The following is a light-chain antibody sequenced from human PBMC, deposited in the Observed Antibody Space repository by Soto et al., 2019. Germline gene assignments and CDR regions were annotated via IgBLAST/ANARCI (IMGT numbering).Light chain of an antibody. Sequence: QSALTQPASVSGSPGQSITISCTGTSSDVGLYNYVSWYQQHPGKAPKLMIYDVSDRPSGVSNRFSGSKSGNTASLTISGLQAEDEGDYYCSSFSSITREVFGGGTKLTVL. CDR3: SSFSSITREV. CDR1: SSDVGLYNY. CDR2: DVS. J-gene: IGLJ2*01. V-gene: IGLV2-14*01.